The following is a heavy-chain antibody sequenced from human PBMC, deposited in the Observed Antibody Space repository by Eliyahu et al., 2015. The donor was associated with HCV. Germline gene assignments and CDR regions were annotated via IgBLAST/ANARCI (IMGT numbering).Heavy chain of an antibody. CDR3: AQIAPAGKDWFFDL. V-gene: IGHV1-69*04. Sequence: QVQLVQSGAEVKKPGSSVKVSCKASGGTFSSYPISWVRQAPGQGLEWMGRIIPILGVANYAQKFQGRVTITADKSTNTGYMELSSLRSDDTAVYYCAQIAPAGKDWFFDLWGRGSLVTVSS. J-gene: IGHJ2*01. D-gene: IGHD6-13*01. CDR1: GGTFSSYP. CDR2: IIPILGVA.